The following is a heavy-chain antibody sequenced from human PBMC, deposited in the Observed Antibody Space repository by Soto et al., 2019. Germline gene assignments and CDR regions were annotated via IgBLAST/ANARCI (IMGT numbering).Heavy chain of an antibody. CDR1: GFSLSTSGVG. CDR3: ARMIFGRNVYYFDY. V-gene: IGHV2-5*02. CDR2: IYWDDDK. Sequence: SGPTLVNPTQTLTLTCTFSGFSLSTSGVGVGWIRQPPGKALEWLALIYWDDDKRYSPSLKSRLTISKDTSKNQVLLTMTDMDPVDTATYYCARMIFGRNVYYFDYWGRGTLVTVSS. J-gene: IGHJ4*02. D-gene: IGHD3-3*01.